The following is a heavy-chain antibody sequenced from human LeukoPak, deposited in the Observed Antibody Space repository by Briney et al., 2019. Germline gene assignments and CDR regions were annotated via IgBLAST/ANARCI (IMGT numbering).Heavy chain of an antibody. Sequence: GESLKISCKGSGYSFTSYWIGWVRQMPGKGLEWMGIIYPGDSDTRYNPSFQGQVTISADKSISTAYLQWSSLKASDTAMYYCALYRAYYYYGMDVWGQGTTVTVSS. J-gene: IGHJ6*02. V-gene: IGHV5-51*01. D-gene: IGHD2-2*02. CDR2: IYPGDSDT. CDR3: ALYRAYYYYGMDV. CDR1: GYSFTSYW.